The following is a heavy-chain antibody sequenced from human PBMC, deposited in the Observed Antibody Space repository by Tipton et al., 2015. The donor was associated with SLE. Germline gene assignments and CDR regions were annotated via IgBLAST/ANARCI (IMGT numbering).Heavy chain of an antibody. CDR1: GGSISSGGYY. D-gene: IGHD1-26*01. Sequence: TLSLTCTVSGGSISSGGYYWSWIRQHPGKGLEWIGEINHSGSTNYNPSLKSRVTISVDTSKNQFSLKLSSVTAADTAVYYCARGRGELHFDYWGQGTLVTVSS. V-gene: IGHV4-31*03. J-gene: IGHJ4*02. CDR2: INHSGST. CDR3: ARGRGELHFDY.